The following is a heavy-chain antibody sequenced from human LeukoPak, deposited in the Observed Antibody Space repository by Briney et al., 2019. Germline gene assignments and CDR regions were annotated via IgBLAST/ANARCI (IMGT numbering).Heavy chain of an antibody. CDR3: AGGNAMDV. Sequence: GPSQTPARPLAGLPFTNSWMCCVRQAPGNWLEGVAYIKKDVRGITYVESVKGRFIISRDNSRNSLYLQMNSLKVEDTDVYFCAGGNAMDVWGKGTAVTVYS. CDR2: IKKDVRGI. V-gene: IGHV3-7*03. CDR1: GLPFTNSW. J-gene: IGHJ6*04.